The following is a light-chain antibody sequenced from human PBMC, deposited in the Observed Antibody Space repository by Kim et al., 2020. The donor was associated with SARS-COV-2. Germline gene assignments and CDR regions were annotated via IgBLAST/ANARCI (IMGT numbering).Light chain of an antibody. CDR1: SSNIGSNY. CDR3: AAWDNSLSVHYV. Sequence: RVTISCSGSSSNIGSNYVSWYQQLPGAAPKLLIYENYQRPSGVPDRFSASKSGTSASLAISGLRSEDEADYYCAAWDNSLSVHYVFGTGTKVTVL. V-gene: IGLV1-47*01. J-gene: IGLJ1*01. CDR2: ENY.